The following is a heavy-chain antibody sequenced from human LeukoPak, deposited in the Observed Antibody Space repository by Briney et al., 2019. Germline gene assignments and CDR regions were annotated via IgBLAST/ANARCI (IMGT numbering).Heavy chain of an antibody. J-gene: IGHJ3*02. D-gene: IGHD3-22*01. CDR2: IYYTGST. V-gene: IGHV4-61*01. CDR3: AREVQHYAGSVYDHDAFDI. Sequence: PSETLSLTCTVSGGSVGSGTFYWSWIRQPPGKGLEWIGFIYYTGSTDYNPSLKSRVTILVDTSKNQFSLKLSSVTAADTAVYYCAREVQHYAGSVYDHDAFDIWGQGTMVTVSS. CDR1: GGSVGSGTFY.